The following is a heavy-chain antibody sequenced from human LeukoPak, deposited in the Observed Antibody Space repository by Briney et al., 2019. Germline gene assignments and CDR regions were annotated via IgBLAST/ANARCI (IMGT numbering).Heavy chain of an antibody. CDR3: ARDGDITPTDV. J-gene: IGHJ6*02. Sequence: PGRSLRLSCAVSGFTFSNYDMHWVRQAPGKGLEWVAVIWYDGSNKYYADSVKGRFTISRDNSKNTLYLQMNTLRAEDTAVYYCARDGDITPTDVWGQGTTVTVSS. CDR1: GFTFSNYD. CDR2: IWYDGSNK. D-gene: IGHD2-15*01. V-gene: IGHV3-33*01.